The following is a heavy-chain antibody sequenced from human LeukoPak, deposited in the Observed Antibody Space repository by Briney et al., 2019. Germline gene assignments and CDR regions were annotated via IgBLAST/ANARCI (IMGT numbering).Heavy chain of an antibody. V-gene: IGHV3-30*18. J-gene: IGHJ4*02. CDR1: GFTFSSYG. Sequence: GSLSLSCAASGFTFSSYGMHWVRQAPGKGLEWVAVISNDGSNKYYADSVKGRFTISRDNSKNTLYLQMNSLRAEDTAVYYCAKGVWMATRTSADYWGQGTLVTVSS. CDR2: ISNDGSNK. D-gene: IGHD5-24*01. CDR3: AKGVWMATRTSADY.